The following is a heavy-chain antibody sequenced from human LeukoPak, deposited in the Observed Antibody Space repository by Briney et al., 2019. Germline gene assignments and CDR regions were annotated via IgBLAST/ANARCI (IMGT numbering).Heavy chain of an antibody. V-gene: IGHV4-34*01. D-gene: IGHD3-22*01. J-gene: IGHJ4*02. Sequence: SETLSLTCAVYGGSFSGYYWSWIRQPPGKGLEWIGEINHSGSTNYNPSLKSRVTIPVDTSKNQFSLKLSSVTAADTAVYYCARGPPGYYDSSGYYPNWGQGTLVTVSS. CDR2: INHSGST. CDR1: GGSFSGYY. CDR3: ARGPPGYYDSSGYYPN.